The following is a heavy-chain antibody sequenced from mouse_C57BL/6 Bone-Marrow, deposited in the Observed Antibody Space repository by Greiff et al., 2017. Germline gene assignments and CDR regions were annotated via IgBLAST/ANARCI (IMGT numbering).Heavy chain of an antibody. CDR3: ARWLLLDY. Sequence: VMLVESGAELVRPGASVKLSCKASGYTFTDYYINWVKQRPGQGLEWIARIYPGSGNTYYNEKFKGKATLTAEKSSSTAYMQLSSLTSEYSAVYFCARWLLLDYWGQGTTLTVSS. CDR2: IYPGSGNT. V-gene: IGHV1-76*01. CDR1: GYTFTDYY. D-gene: IGHD2-3*01. J-gene: IGHJ2*01.